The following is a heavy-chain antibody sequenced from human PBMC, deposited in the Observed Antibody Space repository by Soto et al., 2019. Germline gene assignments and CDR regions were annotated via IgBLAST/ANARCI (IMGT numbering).Heavy chain of an antibody. CDR2: INSDGSST. D-gene: IGHD3-3*01. CDR3: VPSFGVVVCDS. V-gene: IGHV3-74*01. Sequence: PGGSLRLSCAASGFTFSSYWMHWVRQAPGKGLVWVSRINSDGSSTSYADSVKGRFTISRDNAKNTLYLQMNSLRAEDTAVYYCVPSFGVVVCDSWGQGTLVTVSS. J-gene: IGHJ4*02. CDR1: GFTFSSYW.